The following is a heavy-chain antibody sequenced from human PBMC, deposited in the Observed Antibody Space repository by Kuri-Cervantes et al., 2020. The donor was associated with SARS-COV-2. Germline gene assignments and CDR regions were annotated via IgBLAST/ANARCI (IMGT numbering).Heavy chain of an antibody. CDR1: GFTLSSYW. Sequence: GESLKISCAASGFTLSSYWMHWVRQAPGKGLVWVSRINSDGSSTSYADSVKGRFTISRDNAKNTLYLQMNSLRAEDTAVYYCARGIGIAAAGHWGQGTLVTVSS. CDR3: ARGIGIAAAGH. V-gene: IGHV3-74*01. J-gene: IGHJ4*02. D-gene: IGHD6-13*01. CDR2: INSDGSST.